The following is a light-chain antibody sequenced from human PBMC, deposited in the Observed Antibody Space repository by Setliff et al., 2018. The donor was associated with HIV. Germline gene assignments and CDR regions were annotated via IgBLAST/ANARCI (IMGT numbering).Light chain of an antibody. V-gene: IGLV2-14*03. CDR3: SSYTTNNTLV. CDR2: DVS. CDR1: SGDIGGYNY. J-gene: IGLJ3*02. Sequence: QSALTQPASVSGSPGQSITISCTGTSGDIGGYNYVSWYQLHPGKAPKLLIDDVSNRPSGVSKHFSGSKSGNTASLTISGLQAEDEADYYCSSYTTNNTLVFGGGTKSPS.